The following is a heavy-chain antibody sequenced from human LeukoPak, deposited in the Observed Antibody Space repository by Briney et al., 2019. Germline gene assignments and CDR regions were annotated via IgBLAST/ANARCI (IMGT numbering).Heavy chain of an antibody. CDR2: MFSGGST. D-gene: IGHD1-20*01. Sequence: SETLSLTCTVSGGSISSSTFYWGWIRQPPGKGLEWIGSMFSGGSTYYNPSLKSRVTISVDTSKNHFSLKLRSVTAADTAVYYCARIVTNWNYIDYWGQGTLVTVSS. V-gene: IGHV4-39*02. CDR1: GGSISSSTFY. J-gene: IGHJ4*02. CDR3: ARIVTNWNYIDY.